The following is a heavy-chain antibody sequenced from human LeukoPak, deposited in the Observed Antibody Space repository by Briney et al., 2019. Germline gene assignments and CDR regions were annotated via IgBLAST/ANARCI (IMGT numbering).Heavy chain of an antibody. CDR3: ARGLLYPYSYYYGSGGSRPYYFDY. CDR2: IYYSGST. V-gene: IGHV4-39*01. CDR1: GGSISSSSYY. D-gene: IGHD3-10*01. J-gene: IGHJ4*02. Sequence: SETLSLTCTVSGGSISSSSYYWGWIRQPPGKGLEWIGSIYYSGSTYYNPSLKSRVTISVDTSKNQFSLKLSSVTAADTAVYYCARGLLYPYSYYYGSGGSRPYYFDYWGQGTLVTVSS.